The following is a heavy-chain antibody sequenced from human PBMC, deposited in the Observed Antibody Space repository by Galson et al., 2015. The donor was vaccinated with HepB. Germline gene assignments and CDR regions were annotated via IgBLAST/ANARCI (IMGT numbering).Heavy chain of an antibody. CDR3: ARGYCSSTSCRDLWYFDL. J-gene: IGHJ2*01. V-gene: IGHV3-13*05. Sequence: SLRLSCAASGFTFSSYDMHWVRQATGKGLEWVSAIGTAGDPYYPGSVKGRFTISRENAKNSLYLQMNSLRAGDTAVYYCARGYCSSTSCRDLWYFDLWGRGTLVTVSS. CDR2: IGTAGDP. D-gene: IGHD2-2*01. CDR1: GFTFSSYD.